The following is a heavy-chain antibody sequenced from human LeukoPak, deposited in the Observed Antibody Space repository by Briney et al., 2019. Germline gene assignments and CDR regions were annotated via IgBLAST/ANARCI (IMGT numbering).Heavy chain of an antibody. J-gene: IGHJ6*02. CDR3: ARDGYSSSSGSNYYYGMDV. V-gene: IGHV3-66*01. Sequence: GGSLRLSCAASGFTVSSNYMSWVRQAPGKGLEWVSVIYSGGSTYYADSVKGRFTISRDNSKNTLYLQMNSLRAEDTAVYYCARDGYSSSSGSNYYYGMDVWGQGTTVTVSS. CDR2: IYSGGST. D-gene: IGHD6-6*01. CDR1: GFTVSSNY.